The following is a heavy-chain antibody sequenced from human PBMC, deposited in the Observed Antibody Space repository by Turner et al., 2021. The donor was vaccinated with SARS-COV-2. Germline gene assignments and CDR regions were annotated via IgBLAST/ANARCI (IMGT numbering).Heavy chain of an antibody. V-gene: IGHV3-30*18. CDR1: GFTVSSYG. D-gene: IGHD4-4*01. CDR2: TSYDGSNK. J-gene: IGHJ4*02. CDR3: AKQQGLYSNPMYYFDY. Sequence: QVQLVEYGGGVVQLGRSLRVSCAASGFTVSSYGMHWVRQAPGKGRESVAVTSYDGSNKYYADSVKSRFTISRDNSKNTLYLQMNSLRAEDTAVYYCAKQQGLYSNPMYYFDYGGQGTLVTVSS.